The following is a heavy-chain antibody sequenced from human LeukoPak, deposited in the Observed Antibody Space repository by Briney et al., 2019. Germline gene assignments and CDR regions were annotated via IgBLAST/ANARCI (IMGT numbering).Heavy chain of an antibody. CDR2: IYYSGNS. V-gene: IGHV4-30-4*08. CDR3: ARDSHGDYDIYFDS. J-gene: IGHJ4*02. D-gene: IGHD4-17*01. CDR1: GASIARDGYY. Sequence: SETLSLTCTVSGASIARDGYYWSWIRQPPGKCLEWIGYIYYSGNSYYHPSLKSRVTISIDTSKNQFSLRLNSVTAADTAVYYCARDSHGDYDIYFDSWGQGTLVTVSS.